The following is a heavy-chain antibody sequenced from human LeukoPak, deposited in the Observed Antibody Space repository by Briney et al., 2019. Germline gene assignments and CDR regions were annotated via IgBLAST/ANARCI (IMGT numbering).Heavy chain of an antibody. Sequence: GGSLRLSCAASGFTFSNFAMTWVRQAPGKGLEWVSSIVGSSSTYYADSLKGRFTISRDNAKNSLYLQMNSLRAEDTAVYYCVADYDSSGYYDNWFDPWGQGTLVTVSS. D-gene: IGHD3-22*01. V-gene: IGHV3-21*01. CDR2: IVGSSST. J-gene: IGHJ5*02. CDR1: GFTFSNFA. CDR3: VADYDSSGYYDNWFDP.